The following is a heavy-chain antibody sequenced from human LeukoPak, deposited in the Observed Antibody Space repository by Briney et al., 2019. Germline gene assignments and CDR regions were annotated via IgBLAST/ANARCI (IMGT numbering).Heavy chain of an antibody. D-gene: IGHD3-22*01. CDR2: INHSGST. J-gene: IGHJ4*02. CDR3: ARAHMIVKH. Sequence: SETLSLTCAVYGGSFSGYYWSWIRQPPGKGLEWIGEINHSGSTNYNPSLKSRVTISVDTSKNQFSLKLSSVTAADTAVYYCARAHMIVKHWGQGTLVTVSS. V-gene: IGHV4-34*01. CDR1: GGSFSGYY.